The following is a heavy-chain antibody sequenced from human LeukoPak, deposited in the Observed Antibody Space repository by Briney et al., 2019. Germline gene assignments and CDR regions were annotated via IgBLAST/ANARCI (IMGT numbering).Heavy chain of an antibody. D-gene: IGHD3-22*01. Sequence: SETLSLTCTVSGGSIRSSSYYWGGIRQPPGKWLEWLGRIYYSGRTYYKPSLKSRVTISVDTSKNQVSLRLSSVTAADTAVYYCANGHYDSSGYYYPFDYWGQGTLVTVSS. CDR2: IYYSGRT. CDR3: ANGHYDSSGYYYPFDY. J-gene: IGHJ4*02. CDR1: GGSIRSSSYY. V-gene: IGHV4-39*01.